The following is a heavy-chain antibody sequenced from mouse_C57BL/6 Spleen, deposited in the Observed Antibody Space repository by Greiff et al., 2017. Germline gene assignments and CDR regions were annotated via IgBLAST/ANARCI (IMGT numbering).Heavy chain of an antibody. V-gene: IGHV5-4*01. Sequence: EVQLQQSGGGLVKPGGSLKLSCAASGFTFSSYAMSWVRQTPEKRLEWVATISDGGSYTYYPDNVKGRFTISRDNAKNNLYLQMSHLKSEDTAMYYCARDVDWGQGTLVTVSA. CDR1: GFTFSSYA. CDR2: ISDGGSYT. J-gene: IGHJ3*01. CDR3: ARDVD.